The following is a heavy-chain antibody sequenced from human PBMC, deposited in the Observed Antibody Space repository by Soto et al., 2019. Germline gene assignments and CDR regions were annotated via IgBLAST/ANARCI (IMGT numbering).Heavy chain of an antibody. CDR3: ARGITIFGVVTLYYFDY. CDR1: GGSISSYY. J-gene: IGHJ4*02. Sequence: ASETLSLTCTVSGGSISSYYWSWIRQPPGKGLEWIGYIYYSGSTNYNPSLKSRVTISVDTSKNQFSLKLSSVTAADTAVYYCARGITIFGVVTLYYFDYWGQGTLVTVSS. CDR2: IYYSGST. D-gene: IGHD3-3*01. V-gene: IGHV4-59*01.